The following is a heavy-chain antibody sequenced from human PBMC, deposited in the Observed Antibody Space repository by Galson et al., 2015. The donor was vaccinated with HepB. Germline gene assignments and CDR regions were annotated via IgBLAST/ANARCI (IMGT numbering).Heavy chain of an antibody. Sequence: SVKVSCKASGYTFTGYYMHWVRQAPGQGLEWMGWINPNSGGTNYAQKFQGRVTMTRDTSISTAYMELSRLRSDDTAVYYCAREVSFDSPISRDYWGQGTLVTVSS. V-gene: IGHV1-2*02. D-gene: IGHD3-3*01. CDR1: GYTFTGYY. CDR3: AREVSFDSPISRDY. CDR2: INPNSGGT. J-gene: IGHJ4*02.